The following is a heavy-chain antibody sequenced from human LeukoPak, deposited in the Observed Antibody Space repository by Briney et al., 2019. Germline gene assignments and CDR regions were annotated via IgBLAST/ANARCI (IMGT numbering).Heavy chain of an antibody. V-gene: IGHV1-69*05. D-gene: IGHD3-16*01. CDR3: AREPRYDYYMDV. CDR1: GGTFSSYA. CDR2: IIPIFGTA. Sequence: SVKVSCKASGGTFSSYAISWVRQAPGQGLEWMGGIIPIFGTANYAQKFQGRVTITTDESTSAAYMGLSSLRSEDTAVYYCAREPRYDYYMDVWGKGTTVTVSS. J-gene: IGHJ6*03.